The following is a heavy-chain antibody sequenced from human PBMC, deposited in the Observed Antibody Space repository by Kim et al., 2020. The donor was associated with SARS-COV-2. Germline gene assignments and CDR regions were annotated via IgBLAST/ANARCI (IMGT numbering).Heavy chain of an antibody. D-gene: IGHD3-3*01. V-gene: IGHV1-58*02. Sequence: SVKVSCKASEFTFTSSAMQWVRQARGQRLEWIGWIVVGSGNTNYAQKFQERVTITRDMSTSTAYMELSSLRSEDTAVYYCAAVPAGTARISEYNWFDPWGQGTLVTVSS. CDR2: IVVGSGNT. J-gene: IGHJ5*02. CDR3: AAVPAGTARISEYNWFDP. CDR1: EFTFTSSA.